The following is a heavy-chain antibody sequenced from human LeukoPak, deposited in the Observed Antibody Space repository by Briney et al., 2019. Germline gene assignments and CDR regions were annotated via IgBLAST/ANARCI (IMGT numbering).Heavy chain of an antibody. Sequence: GGSLRLSCEASGFTFINAWMNWVRQAPGKGLEWVGRIKSKTGDGTYDYAAQVKVSFTIARDDSKSTLYLQMISLRTEDTAVYYFTTIGIAARTGGSVHFDYWGQGILVTVSS. CDR3: TTIGIAARTGGSVHFDY. CDR2: IKSKTGDGTY. J-gene: IGHJ4*02. CDR1: GFTFINAW. V-gene: IGHV3-15*01. D-gene: IGHD6-6*01.